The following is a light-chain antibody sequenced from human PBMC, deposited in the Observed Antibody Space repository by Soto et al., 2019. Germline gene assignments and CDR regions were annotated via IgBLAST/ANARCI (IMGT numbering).Light chain of an antibody. CDR1: SSNIGSNY. J-gene: IGLJ2*01. Sequence: QSVLTQPPLVSGTPGQRVAISCSGSSSNIGSNYIYWYQQIPGTAPTLLIYRNNQRPSGVPDRFSGSKSGTSASLAISGLRSEDEADYYCAAWDDILSGVVFGGGTKVTVL. CDR3: AAWDDILSGVV. CDR2: RNN. V-gene: IGLV1-47*01.